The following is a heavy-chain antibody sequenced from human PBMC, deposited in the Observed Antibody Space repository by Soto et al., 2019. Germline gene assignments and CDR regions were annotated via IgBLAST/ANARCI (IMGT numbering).Heavy chain of an antibody. Sequence: QVQLQQWGAGLLKPSETLSLTCAVYGGSFSGYYWSWIRQPPGKGLEWIGEINHSGSTNYNRSLKSRVTISVDTSKNECSLKLSSVTAADTAVYYCARGQIVVVVAALYYYYYMDVWGKGTTVTVSS. D-gene: IGHD2-15*01. CDR3: ARGQIVVVVAALYYYYYMDV. CDR2: INHSGST. J-gene: IGHJ6*03. CDR1: GGSFSGYY. V-gene: IGHV4-34*01.